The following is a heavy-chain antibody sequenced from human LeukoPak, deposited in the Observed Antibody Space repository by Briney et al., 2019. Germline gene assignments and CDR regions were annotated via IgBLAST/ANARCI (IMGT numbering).Heavy chain of an antibody. D-gene: IGHD3-10*01. CDR1: GASISSHY. J-gene: IGHJ4*02. Sequence: SETLSLTCTISGASISSHYYIWIRQSAGQGLEWIGRMSISGNTNYNPSLKSRVTISGDKSKNQFSLKLSSVTAADTAMYYCARQSAGSYVYFDLWGQGTLVTVSS. CDR2: MSISGNT. V-gene: IGHV4-4*07. CDR3: ARQSAGSYVYFDL.